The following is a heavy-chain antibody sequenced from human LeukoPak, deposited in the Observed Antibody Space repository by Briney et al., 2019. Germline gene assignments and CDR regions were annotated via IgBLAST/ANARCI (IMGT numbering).Heavy chain of an antibody. V-gene: IGHV3-30*18. CDR1: GFNFSTYG. D-gene: IGHD3-16*01. CDR3: AKGVVANYYAYSGMDV. CDR2: TSFDETYK. Sequence: GGSLRLSCSASGFNFSTYGMHWVRQAPGKGLEWVAVTSFDETYKFYSDSVKGRFSISRDNSKNTLYLQMNSLSVEDTSIYLCAKGVVANYYAYSGMDVWGQGTTVTVSS. J-gene: IGHJ6*02.